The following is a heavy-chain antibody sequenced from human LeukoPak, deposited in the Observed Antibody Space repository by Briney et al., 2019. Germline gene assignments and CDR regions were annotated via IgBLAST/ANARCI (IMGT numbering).Heavy chain of an antibody. CDR3: ARDTYSSSWYVEGWFDP. CDR2: IYYSGST. CDR1: GGSISSSSYY. Sequence: PSETLSLTCTVSGGSISSSSYYWGWIRQPPGKGLEWIGSIYYSGSTYYNPSLKSRVTISVDTSKNQFSLKLSSVTAADTAVYYCARDTYSSSWYVEGWFDPWGQGTLVTVSS. D-gene: IGHD6-13*01. V-gene: IGHV4-39*07. J-gene: IGHJ5*02.